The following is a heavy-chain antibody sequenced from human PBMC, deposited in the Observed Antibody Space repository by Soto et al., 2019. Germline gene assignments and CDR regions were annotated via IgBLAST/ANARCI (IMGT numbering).Heavy chain of an antibody. J-gene: IGHJ6*02. V-gene: IGHV1-69*12. D-gene: IGHD6-13*01. Sequence: QVQLVQSGAEVKKPGSSVKVSCKASGGTFSSYAISWVRQAPGQGLEWMGGIIPIFGTANYAQKFQGRVTITADESTSTAYMELRSLRSEDTAVYYCARDPIAAARLYYYYYGMDVWGQGTTVTVSS. CDR3: ARDPIAAARLYYYYYGMDV. CDR2: IIPIFGTA. CDR1: GGTFSSYA.